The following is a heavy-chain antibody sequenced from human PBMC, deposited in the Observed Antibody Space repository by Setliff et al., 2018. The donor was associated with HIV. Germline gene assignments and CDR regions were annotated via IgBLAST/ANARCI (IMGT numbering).Heavy chain of an antibody. CDR2: INPYSGGT. J-gene: IGHJ3*02. D-gene: IGHD3-10*01. CDR3: VREVRAAYKGPLWFGQSDPRPDTFDI. CDR1: GYTFTSYI. Sequence: ASVKVSCKASGYTFTSYILHWVRQAPGQGLEWMGWINPYSGGTNYAQNFQGWVTMTRDTSITTAYMELSRLTSDDTALYFCVREVRAAYKGPLWFGQSDPRPDTFDIWGQGTMVT. V-gene: IGHV1-2*04.